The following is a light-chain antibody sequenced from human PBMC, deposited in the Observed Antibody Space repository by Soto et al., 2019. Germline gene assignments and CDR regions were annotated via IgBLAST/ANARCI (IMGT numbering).Light chain of an antibody. CDR1: QGIGDA. Sequence: AIQLTQSPSSLSASVGDRVTITCRASQGIGDAIAWYQQKPGRPPKLLIYDASRLESGVPSRFSGSGSGTDFTLAISSLQPEDFTTYHCQQFNDYPFTFGPGTRVDIK. J-gene: IGKJ3*01. CDR3: QQFNDYPFT. CDR2: DAS. V-gene: IGKV1D-13*01.